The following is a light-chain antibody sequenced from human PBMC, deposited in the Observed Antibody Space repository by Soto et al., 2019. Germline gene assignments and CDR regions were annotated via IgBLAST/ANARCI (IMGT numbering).Light chain of an antibody. V-gene: IGKV1-39*01. CDR3: QQSYSTRLT. CDR2: AAS. Sequence: DVQLTQSPSSLSVSVGDRVTITCRASQSISTYLNWYQQKPGKAPKLLIYAASSSHSGVPSRFSGSGSGTDFTLTINSLLPEDFATYFCQQSYSTRLTFGGGTKVEIK. CDR1: QSISTY. J-gene: IGKJ4*01.